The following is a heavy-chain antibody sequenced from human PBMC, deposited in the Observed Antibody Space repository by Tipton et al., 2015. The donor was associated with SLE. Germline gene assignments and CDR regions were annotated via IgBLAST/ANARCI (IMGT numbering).Heavy chain of an antibody. Sequence: TLSLTCAVYGGSFSGYYWSWIRQPPGKGLEWIGEIDHSGSTNYNPSLKSRVTISVDTSKNQFSLKLSSVTAADTAVYHCARNLRQLVPNSQNYWGQGTLVTVSS. J-gene: IGHJ4*02. V-gene: IGHV4-34*01. CDR1: GGSFSGYY. CDR3: ARNLRQLVPNSQNY. D-gene: IGHD6-6*01. CDR2: IDHSGST.